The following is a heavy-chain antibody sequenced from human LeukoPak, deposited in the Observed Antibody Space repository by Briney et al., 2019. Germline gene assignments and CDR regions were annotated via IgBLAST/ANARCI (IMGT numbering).Heavy chain of an antibody. Sequence: GASVKVSCKASEYTFTSYYMHWVRQAPGQGLEWMGIINPSGGSTSYAQKFQGRVTMTRDTSTSTVYMELSSLRSEDTAVYYCARSGGPVNGMDVWGQGTTVTVSS. V-gene: IGHV1-46*01. CDR2: INPSGGST. CDR1: EYTFTSYY. D-gene: IGHD3-10*01. CDR3: ARSGGPVNGMDV. J-gene: IGHJ6*02.